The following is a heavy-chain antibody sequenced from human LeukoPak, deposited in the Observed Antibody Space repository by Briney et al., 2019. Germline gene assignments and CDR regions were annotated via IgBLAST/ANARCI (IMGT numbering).Heavy chain of an antibody. V-gene: IGHV4-59*08. Sequence: PSETLSLTCSVSGGSISTYYWSWIRQPPGKGLEWIGYIDYSGSTSYNPSLKSRVIISGDTSKNQISLNLTSVTAADTAVYFCARHRDYYDTWGHGTLVTVSS. CDR2: IDYSGST. CDR1: GGSISTYY. CDR3: ARHRDYYDT. D-gene: IGHD3-22*01. J-gene: IGHJ4*01.